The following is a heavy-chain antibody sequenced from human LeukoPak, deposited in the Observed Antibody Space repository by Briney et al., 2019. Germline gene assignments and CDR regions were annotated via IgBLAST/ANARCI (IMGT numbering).Heavy chain of an antibody. CDR2: TRNKANSYTT. CDR3: ARNPYYYDSSGYQA. V-gene: IGHV3-72*01. D-gene: IGHD3-22*01. J-gene: IGHJ4*02. Sequence: GGSLRLSCAASGFTFSDHYMDWVRQAPGKGLEWVGRTRNKANSYTTEYAASVKGRFTVSRDDSKNSLYLQMNSLKTEDTAVYYCARNPYYYDSSGYQAWGQGTLVTVSS. CDR1: GFTFSDHY.